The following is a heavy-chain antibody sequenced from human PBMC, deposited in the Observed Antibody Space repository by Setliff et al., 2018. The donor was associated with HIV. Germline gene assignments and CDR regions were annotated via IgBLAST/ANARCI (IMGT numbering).Heavy chain of an antibody. CDR1: GYFFSEFY. CDR2: VNPEDGET. Sequence: ASVKVSCKTSGYFFSEFYIHWVQQAPGKGLEWMGRVNPEDGETIYAEKFQGRVTITTDTSTDTAYMELSSLRFDDTAVYYCARSRGGWYNWFEPWGPGTPVTVSS. D-gene: IGHD2-15*01. J-gene: IGHJ5*02. V-gene: IGHV1-69-2*01. CDR3: ARSRGGWYNWFEP.